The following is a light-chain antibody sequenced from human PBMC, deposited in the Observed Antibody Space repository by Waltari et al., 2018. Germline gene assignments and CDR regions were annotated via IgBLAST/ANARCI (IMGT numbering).Light chain of an antibody. CDR1: QSVLYSSNNKNY. Sequence: DIVMTQSPDSLAVSLGVRATINCTSSQSVLYSSNNKNYLAWYQQKPGQPPKRLIYWESTRESGVPDRFSGSGSGTDFTLTISSLLAEDVALYYCQQYYTTPPTFGPGTKVDIK. CDR2: WES. V-gene: IGKV4-1*01. J-gene: IGKJ3*01. CDR3: QQYYTTPPT.